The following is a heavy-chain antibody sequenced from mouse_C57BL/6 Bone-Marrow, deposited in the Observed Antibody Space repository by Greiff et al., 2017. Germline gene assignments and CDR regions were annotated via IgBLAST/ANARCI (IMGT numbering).Heavy chain of an antibody. CDR1: GFTFSDYY. Sequence: EVKLVESEGGLVQPGSSMKLSCTASGFTFSDYYMAWVRQVPEKGLEWVANINYDGSSTYYLDSLKSRFIISRDNAKNILYLQMSSLKSEDTATYYCARDASTVVATGYCDVWGTGTTVTVSS. CDR3: ARDASTVVATGYCDV. D-gene: IGHD1-1*01. CDR2: INYDGSST. J-gene: IGHJ1*03. V-gene: IGHV5-16*01.